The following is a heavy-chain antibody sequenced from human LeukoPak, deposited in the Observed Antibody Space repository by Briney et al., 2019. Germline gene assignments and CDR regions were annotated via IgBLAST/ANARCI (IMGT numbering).Heavy chain of an antibody. J-gene: IGHJ4*02. D-gene: IGHD6-13*01. V-gene: IGHV3-23*01. CDR2: XXXSGGST. Sequence: GGSLRLSCAASGFTFSSYAMSWVRQAPGKGLEWXXXXXXSGGSTYYADSVKGRFTISRDNSKNTLYLQMNSLRAEDTAVYYCAKDMYSSSWSRVSFYFDYWGQGTLVTVSS. CDR1: GFTFSSYA. CDR3: AKDMYSSSWSRVSFYFDY.